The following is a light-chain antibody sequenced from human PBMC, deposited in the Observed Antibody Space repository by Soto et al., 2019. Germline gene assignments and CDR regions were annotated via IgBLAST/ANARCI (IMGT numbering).Light chain of an antibody. CDR1: QSVSSY. CDR3: QQRSNWPPT. V-gene: IGKV3-11*01. CDR2: DAS. J-gene: IGKJ4*01. Sequence: EIVLTQSPATLSLSPGERATLSCRASQSVSSYLAWYQQKPGQAPSLLIYDASNRATGIPARFSVSGSGTDFTLTISSLEPEDFAVYYCQQRSNWPPTFGGGTKVEIK.